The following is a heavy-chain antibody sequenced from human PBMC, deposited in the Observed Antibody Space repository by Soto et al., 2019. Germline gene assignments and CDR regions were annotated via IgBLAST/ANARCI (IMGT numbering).Heavy chain of an antibody. CDR1: GYTFTSYA. CDR2: INAGNGNT. CDR3: ARDALDCSGGSCYPRGWFDP. D-gene: IGHD2-15*01. V-gene: IGHV1-3*01. Sequence: ASVKVSCKASGYTFTSYAMHWVRQAPGQRLEWMGWINAGNGNTKYSQKFQGRVTITRDTSASTAYMELSSLRSEDTAVYYCARDALDCSGGSCYPRGWFDPWGQVTLVTVSS. J-gene: IGHJ5*02.